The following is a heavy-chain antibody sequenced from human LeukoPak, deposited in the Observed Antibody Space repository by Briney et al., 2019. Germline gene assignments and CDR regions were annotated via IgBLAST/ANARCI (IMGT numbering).Heavy chain of an antibody. CDR3: AKDIGGGSGWPPGYFDL. V-gene: IGHV3-9*01. CDR2: ISWNSGSI. CDR1: GFTFDDYA. Sequence: PGGSLRLSCSASGFTFDDYAMHWVRQAPGKGLEWVSGISWNSGSIGYADSVKGRFTISRDNAKNSLYLQMNSLRAEDTALYYCAKDIGGGSGWPPGYFDLWGRGTLVTVSS. J-gene: IGHJ2*01. D-gene: IGHD6-19*01.